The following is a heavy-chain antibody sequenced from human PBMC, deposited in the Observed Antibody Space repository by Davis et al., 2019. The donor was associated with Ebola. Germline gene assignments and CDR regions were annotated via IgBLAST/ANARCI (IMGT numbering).Heavy chain of an antibody. J-gene: IGHJ4*02. Sequence: SETLSLICTVSGGSISSYYWSWIRQPPGKGLEWIGYIYYSGSTNYNPSLKSRVTISVDTSKNQFSLKLSSVTAADTAVYYCAGGCSSTSCYGVFDYWGQGTLVTVSS. CDR1: GGSISSYY. V-gene: IGHV4-59*01. CDR3: AGGCSSTSCYGVFDY. D-gene: IGHD2-2*01. CDR2: IYYSGST.